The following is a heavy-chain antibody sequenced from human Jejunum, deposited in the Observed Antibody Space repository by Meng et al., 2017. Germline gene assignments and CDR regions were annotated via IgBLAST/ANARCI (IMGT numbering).Heavy chain of an antibody. CDR3: TTWYGEY. Sequence: QVQFQQSGPGLVKPSQTHSLTCAISGDSVSSNRALWHWVRQSPSRGLEWLGQTYYRSEWQNHYGVSVKSRITINADTSRNQFSLNLNSVTPEDTAVYYCTTWYGEYWGQGTLVTVSS. CDR1: GDSVSSNRAL. CDR2: TYYRSEWQN. V-gene: IGHV6-1*01. D-gene: IGHD3-10*01. J-gene: IGHJ4*02.